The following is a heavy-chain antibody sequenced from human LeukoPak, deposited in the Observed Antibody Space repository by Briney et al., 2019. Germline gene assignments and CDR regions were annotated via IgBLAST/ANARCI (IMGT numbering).Heavy chain of an antibody. J-gene: IGHJ4*02. CDR2: ISSSSSYI. CDR1: GFTFSSYS. D-gene: IGHD2-21*02. CDR3: AREKEGGDCYSG. V-gene: IGHV3-21*01. Sequence: PGGSLRLSCAASGFTFSSYSMNWVRQAPGKGLEWVSSISSSSSYIYYADSVKGRFTISRDNAKNSLYLQMNSLRAEDTAVYYCAREKEGGDCYSGWGQGTLVTVSS.